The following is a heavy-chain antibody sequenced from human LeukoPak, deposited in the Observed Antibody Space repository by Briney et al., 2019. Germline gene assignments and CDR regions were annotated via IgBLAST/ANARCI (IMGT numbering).Heavy chain of an antibody. CDR1: GFTFSSYG. Sequence: PGGSLRLSCAASGFTFSSYGLTWVRQAPGKGLEWVSTISGSGGSTYYADSVKGRFTISRDNAKNSLYLQMNSLRAEDTAVYYCARQEDWGQGTLVTVSS. CDR3: ARQED. J-gene: IGHJ4*02. CDR2: ISGSGGST. V-gene: IGHV3-23*01.